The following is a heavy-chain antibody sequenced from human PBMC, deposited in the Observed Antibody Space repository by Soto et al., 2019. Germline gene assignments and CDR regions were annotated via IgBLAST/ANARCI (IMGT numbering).Heavy chain of an antibody. CDR1: GGSMKTTNW. Sequence: VQLRESGPGQVKTSGTLSLTCAVSGGSMKTTNWWSWVRQPPAKGLEWIGEVFHSGITRYNPSLKSRATVSDDTSKNQFFLNLASVTAADTAVYYCTKDEAGSPFRYWGQGALVTVSS. J-gene: IGHJ4*02. D-gene: IGHD3-10*01. CDR3: TKDEAGSPFRY. V-gene: IGHV4-4*02. CDR2: VFHSGIT.